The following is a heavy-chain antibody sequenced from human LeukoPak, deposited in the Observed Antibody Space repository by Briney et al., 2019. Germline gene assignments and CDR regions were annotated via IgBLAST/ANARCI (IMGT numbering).Heavy chain of an antibody. CDR2: LYYDGRT. CDR3: ARSYYYGSGSSPVGGMDV. V-gene: IGHV4-39*01. D-gene: IGHD3-10*01. Sequence: PSETQSLTCTVFGDSVSSSNYYWAWFRQPPGKGLDWIGSLYYDGRTYYGPSLESRVTVSVDTSKNQFALKLTSVTAADTAVYYCARSYYYGSGSSPVGGMDVWGQGTTVTVSS. CDR1: GDSVSSSNYY. J-gene: IGHJ6*02.